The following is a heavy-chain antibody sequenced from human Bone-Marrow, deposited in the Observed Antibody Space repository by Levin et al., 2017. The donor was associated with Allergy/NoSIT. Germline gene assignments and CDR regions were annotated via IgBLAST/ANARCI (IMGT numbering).Heavy chain of an antibody. CDR1: GFTFSSYK. D-gene: IGHD5-24*01. Sequence: SGGSLRLSCAASGFTFSSYKMHWVRQAPGKGLEWVAVISYDGSNKYYADSVKGRFTISRDNSKNTLDLQMNSLRGEDTAVYYCARIRDSYYHHDMDVWGQGTTVTVSS. V-gene: IGHV3-30-3*01. CDR3: ARIRDSYYHHDMDV. J-gene: IGHJ6*02. CDR2: ISYDGSNK.